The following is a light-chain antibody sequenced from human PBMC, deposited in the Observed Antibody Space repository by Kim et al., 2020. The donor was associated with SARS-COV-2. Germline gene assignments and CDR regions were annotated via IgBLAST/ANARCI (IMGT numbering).Light chain of an antibody. J-gene: IGKJ3*01. CDR1: QGISTW. Sequence: DIQMTQSPSSISASVGDGVTITCRASQGISTWLAWYRQRPGQAPELLIYAASDLETGVPSRFTGGGSGTLFTLTINSLQPADSAIYYCQQSYSLPPTFGPGTKVDIK. CDR3: QQSYSLPPT. CDR2: AAS. V-gene: IGKV1-12*01.